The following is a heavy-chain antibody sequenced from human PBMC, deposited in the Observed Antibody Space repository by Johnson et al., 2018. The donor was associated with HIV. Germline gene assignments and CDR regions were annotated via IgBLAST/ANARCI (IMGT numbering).Heavy chain of an antibody. CDR3: VRRMVVGYVAFDI. V-gene: IGHV3-11*04. CDR1: GFTFSDHY. Sequence: QVQLVESGGGLVKAGGSLRLSCAASGFTFSDHYMTWIRQAPGKGLECISSIRSSGRTPYYADSVKGRFTISRNNVQNSMLLQMNSLSADDTAVYFCVRRMVVGYVAFDIWGQGTMVTVSS. D-gene: IGHD2-21*01. CDR2: IRSSGRTP. J-gene: IGHJ3*02.